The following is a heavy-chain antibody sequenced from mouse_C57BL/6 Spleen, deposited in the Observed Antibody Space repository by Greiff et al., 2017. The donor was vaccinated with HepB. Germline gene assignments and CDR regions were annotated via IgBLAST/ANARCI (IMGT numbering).Heavy chain of an antibody. CDR1: GFTFSSYA. CDR3: ARDGRAY. V-gene: IGHV5-4*01. Sequence: DVMLVESGGGLVKPGGSLKLSCAASGFTFSSYAMSWVRQTPEKRLEWVATISDGGSYTYYPDNVKGRFTISRDNAKNNLYLQMSHLKSEDTAMYYCARDGRAYWGQGTLVTVSA. J-gene: IGHJ3*01. CDR2: ISDGGSYT. D-gene: IGHD4-1*01.